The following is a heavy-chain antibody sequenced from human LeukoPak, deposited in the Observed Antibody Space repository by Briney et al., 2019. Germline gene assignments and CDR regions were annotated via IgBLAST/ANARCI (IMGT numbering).Heavy chain of an antibody. Sequence: SETLSLTCTVSGGSISSHYWSWIRQPPGKGLEWIGYIYYSGSTNYDPCLKSRVTISVDTSKNQLSLKLSSVTAADTAVYYCARASSYDFWSGYYLDYWGQGTLVTVSS. D-gene: IGHD3-3*01. V-gene: IGHV4-59*11. CDR1: GGSISSHY. CDR3: ARASSYDFWSGYYLDY. CDR2: IYYSGST. J-gene: IGHJ4*02.